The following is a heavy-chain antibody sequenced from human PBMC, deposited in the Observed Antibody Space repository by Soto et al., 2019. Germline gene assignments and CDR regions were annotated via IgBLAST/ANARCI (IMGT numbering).Heavy chain of an antibody. CDR2: INPSGGGT. J-gene: IGHJ3*02. CDR1: GYTFTNYY. V-gene: IGHV1-46*01. D-gene: IGHD3-22*01. CDR3: ARGFYYDSSGSNDAFDI. Sequence: ASVKVSCKASGYTFTNYYMHWVRQAPGQGLEWMGIINPSGGGTTYPQKFQGRVTMIRDTSTSTVYMELSSLTSEDTAVYYCARGFYYDSSGSNDAFDIWGQGTMVTVSS.